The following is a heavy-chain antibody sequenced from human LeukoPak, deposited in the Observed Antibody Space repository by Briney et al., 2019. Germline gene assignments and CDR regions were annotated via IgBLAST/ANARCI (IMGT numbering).Heavy chain of an antibody. CDR1: GFTFSDCY. J-gene: IGHJ6*02. D-gene: IGHD1-26*01. V-gene: IGHV3-11*01. Sequence: GGSLRLSCAASGFTFSDCYMSWIRQAPGKGLEWVSYISSSGSTIYYADSVKGRFTISRDNAKNSLYLQMNSLRAEDTAVYYCARGVGATHYYYYGMDVWGQGTTVTVSS. CDR3: ARGVGATHYYYYGMDV. CDR2: ISSSGSTI.